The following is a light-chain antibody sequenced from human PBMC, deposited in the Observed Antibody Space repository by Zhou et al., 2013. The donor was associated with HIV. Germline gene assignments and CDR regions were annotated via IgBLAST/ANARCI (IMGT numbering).Light chain of an antibody. V-gene: IGKV3D-20*02. Sequence: EIVLTQSPGTLSLSPGERATLSCRASQSLTSNSLAWYQQKAGRAPRLLIYGVSSRATGIPDRFSGSGSGTDFTLTISSLEPEDFAVYYCQQRSNWPPITFGQGTRLEIK. CDR1: QSLTSN. CDR2: GVS. CDR3: QQRSNWPPIT. J-gene: IGKJ5*01.